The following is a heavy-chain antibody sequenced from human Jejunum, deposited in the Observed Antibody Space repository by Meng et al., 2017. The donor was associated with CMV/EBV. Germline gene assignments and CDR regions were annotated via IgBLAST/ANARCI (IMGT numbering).Heavy chain of an antibody. D-gene: IGHD5-24*01. CDR1: GFSFSTSE. CDR3: AKDQGIHGFTMDV. Sequence: AASGFSFSTSEMNWVRQAPGKGLEWVAYITGDSVILYADSVRGRFTISRDVAKNSVYLQMNTLRVEDTGVYYCAKDQGIHGFTMDVWGQGTAVTVSS. J-gene: IGHJ6*02. V-gene: IGHV3-48*03. CDR2: ITGDSVI.